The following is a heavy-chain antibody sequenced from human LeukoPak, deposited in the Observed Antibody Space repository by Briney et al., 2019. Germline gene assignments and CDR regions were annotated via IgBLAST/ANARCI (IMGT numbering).Heavy chain of an antibody. D-gene: IGHD2-21*02. CDR2: FDPEDGET. CDR3: ATQLAYCGGDCYWDP. J-gene: IGHJ5*02. V-gene: IGHV1-24*01. CDR1: GYTLTELS. Sequence: ASVKVSCKVSGYTLTELSTHWVRQAPGKGLEWMGGFDPEDGETIYAQKFQGRVTMTEDTSTDTAYMELSSLRSEDTAVYYCATQLAYCGGDCYWDPWGQGTLVTVSS.